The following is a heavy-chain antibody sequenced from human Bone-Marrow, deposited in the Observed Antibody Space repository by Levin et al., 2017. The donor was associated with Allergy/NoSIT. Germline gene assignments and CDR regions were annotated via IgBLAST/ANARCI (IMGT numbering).Heavy chain of an antibody. CDR3: AKDRYSSSSDFDY. CDR1: GFTFNNYA. Sequence: GESLKISCAASGFTFNNYAMSWVRQAPGKGLEWVSGIIGCGGTTYYADSVKGRFTISRDNSKNTLFLQMNSLRAEDTALYYCAKDRYSSSSDFDYWGQGTLVTVSS. D-gene: IGHD6-6*01. V-gene: IGHV3-23*01. CDR2: IIGCGGTT. J-gene: IGHJ4*02.